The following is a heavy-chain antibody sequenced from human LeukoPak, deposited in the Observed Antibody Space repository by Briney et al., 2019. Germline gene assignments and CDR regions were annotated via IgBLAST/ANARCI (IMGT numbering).Heavy chain of an antibody. Sequence: ASVKVSCKASGGTFSSYAISWVRQAPGQGLEWMGRINPNSGGTNYARKFQGRATMTRDTSISTAYMELSRLRSDDTAVYYCARISRAVAGIFDYWGQGTLVTVSS. CDR3: ARISRAVAGIFDY. V-gene: IGHV1-2*06. D-gene: IGHD6-19*01. J-gene: IGHJ4*02. CDR1: GGTFSSYA. CDR2: INPNSGGT.